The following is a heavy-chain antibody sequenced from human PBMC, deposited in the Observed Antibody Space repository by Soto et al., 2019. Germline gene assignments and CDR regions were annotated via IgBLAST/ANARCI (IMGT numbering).Heavy chain of an antibody. J-gene: IGHJ4*02. CDR1: GGSISRYY. Sequence: SETLSLTCTVSGGSISRYYWSWIRQPPGKGLEWIGYIYDSGSTNYNPSLKSRVTISVDTSKNQFSLKLNSVTAADTAVYYCARRRKGQPTYFDYWGQGALVTSPQ. D-gene: IGHD6-13*01. CDR2: IYDSGST. V-gene: IGHV4-59*12. CDR3: ARRRKGQPTYFDY.